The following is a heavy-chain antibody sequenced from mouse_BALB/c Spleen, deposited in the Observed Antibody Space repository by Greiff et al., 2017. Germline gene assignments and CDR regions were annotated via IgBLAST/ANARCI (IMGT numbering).Heavy chain of an antibody. CDR2: IWGDGST. D-gene: IGHD1-1*01. V-gene: IGHV2-6-7*01. CDR3: ARARYYYGSSFPDV. J-gene: IGHJ1*01. Sequence: QVQLKESGPGLVAPSQSLSITCTVSGFSLTGYGVNWVRQPPGKGLEWLGMIWGDGSTDYNSALKSRLSISKDNSKSQVFLKMNSLQTDDTARYYCARARYYYGSSFPDVWGAGTTVTVSS. CDR1: GFSLTGYG.